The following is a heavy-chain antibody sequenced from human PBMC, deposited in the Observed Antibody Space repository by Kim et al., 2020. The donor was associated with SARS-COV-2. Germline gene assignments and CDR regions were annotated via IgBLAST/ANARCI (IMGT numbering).Heavy chain of an antibody. D-gene: IGHD3-10*01. Sequence: SETLSLTCTVSGGSISSSSYYWGWIRQPPGKGLEWIGSIYYSGSTYYNPSLKSRVTISVDTSKNQFSLKLSSVTAADTAVYYCARFWHVDLNTLGQGSPREDYYGSGTSDYWGQGTLVTVSS. J-gene: IGHJ4*02. V-gene: IGHV4-39*01. CDR3: ARFWHVDLNTLGQGSPREDYYGSGTSDY. CDR2: IYYSGST. CDR1: GGSISSSSYY.